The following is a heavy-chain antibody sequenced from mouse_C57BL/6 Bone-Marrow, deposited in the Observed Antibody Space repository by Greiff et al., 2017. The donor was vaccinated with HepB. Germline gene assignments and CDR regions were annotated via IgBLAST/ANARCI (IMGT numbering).Heavy chain of an antibody. CDR2: IYPGSGNT. CDR1: GYTFTDYY. J-gene: IGHJ3*01. D-gene: IGHD2-1*01. CDR3: ARCGNYGFAY. Sequence: QVQLQQSGAELVRPGASVKLSCKASGYTFTDYYINWAKQRPGQGLEWIARIYPGSGNTYYNEKFKGKATLTAEKSSSTAYMQLSSLTSEDSAVYFCARCGNYGFAYWGQGTLVTVSA. V-gene: IGHV1-76*01.